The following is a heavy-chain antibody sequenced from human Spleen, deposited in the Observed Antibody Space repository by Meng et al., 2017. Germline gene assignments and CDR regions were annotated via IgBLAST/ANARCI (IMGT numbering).Heavy chain of an antibody. CDR2: ISRSGDTT. CDR3: AKRSRGGAVAGPKNYFDY. Sequence: GESLKISCAASESTVSSYVMNWVRQAPGKGLEWVSDISRSGDTTYYADSVKGRFTISRDTSQNTLYLQMNSLRAEDTAVYSCAKRSRGGAVAGPKNYFDYWGLGTLVTVSS. J-gene: IGHJ4*02. CDR1: ESTVSSYV. V-gene: IGHV3-23*01. D-gene: IGHD6-19*01.